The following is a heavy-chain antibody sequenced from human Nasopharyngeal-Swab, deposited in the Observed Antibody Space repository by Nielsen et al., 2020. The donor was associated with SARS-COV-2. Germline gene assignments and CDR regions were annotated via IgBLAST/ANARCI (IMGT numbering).Heavy chain of an antibody. CDR3: IRSGSYYYYYYYMDV. D-gene: IGHD1-26*01. Sequence: GESLNISCPASGFTFGDYAMSWVRPAPGKGLEWVGFIRSKAYGGTTEYAASVKGRFTISRDDSKSIAYLQMNSLKTEDTAVYYCIRSGSYYYYYYYMDVWGKGTTVTVSS. CDR1: GFTFGDYA. J-gene: IGHJ6*03. V-gene: IGHV3-49*04. CDR2: IRSKAYGGTT.